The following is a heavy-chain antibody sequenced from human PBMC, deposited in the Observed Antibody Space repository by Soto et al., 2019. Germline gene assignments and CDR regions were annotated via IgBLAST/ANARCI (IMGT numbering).Heavy chain of an antibody. CDR2: IYFRGTT. D-gene: IGHD3-10*01. CDR1: GGSIISHY. CDR3: ARRYGGAFDI. V-gene: IGHV4-59*08. Sequence: PLELLSLRCTVLGGSIISHYWSWIRQPPGKGLEWIGYIYFRGTTNYNPSLKRVTISVDTSKNQFSLKLSSVTAADTAVYYCARRYGGAFDIWGQGTMVTV. J-gene: IGHJ3*02.